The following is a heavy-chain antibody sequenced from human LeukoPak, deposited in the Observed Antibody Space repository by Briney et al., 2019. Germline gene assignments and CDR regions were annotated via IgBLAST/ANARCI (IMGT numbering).Heavy chain of an antibody. V-gene: IGHV4-59*01. J-gene: IGHJ4*02. CDR1: GGSIRSYY. CDR3: ARAPPYCGGGSCYFDY. D-gene: IGHD2-15*01. CDR2: IYYSGNT. Sequence: SEALSLTCTVSGGSIRSYYWSWIRQPPGKGLEWIGYIYYSGNTNYNPSLRSRITISVDVSKNQFSLKLSSVTAADTAVYYCARAPPYCGGGSCYFDYWGQGTLVTVSS.